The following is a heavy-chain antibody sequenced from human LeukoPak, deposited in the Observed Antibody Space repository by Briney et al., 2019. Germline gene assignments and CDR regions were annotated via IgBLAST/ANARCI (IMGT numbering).Heavy chain of an antibody. CDR3: ARDPVRGVLNLFDY. J-gene: IGHJ4*02. Sequence: SETLSLTCAVYGGSFSGYYWSWIRQPPGKGLEWIGEINHCGSTNYNPSLKSQVTISVDTSKNQFSLKLSSVTAADTAVYYCARDPVRGVLNLFDYWGQGTLVTVSS. D-gene: IGHD3-10*01. CDR1: GGSFSGYY. CDR2: INHCGST. V-gene: IGHV4-34*01.